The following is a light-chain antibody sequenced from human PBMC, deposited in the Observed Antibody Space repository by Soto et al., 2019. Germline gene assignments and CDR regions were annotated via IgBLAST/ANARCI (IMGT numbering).Light chain of an antibody. CDR3: CSYTSSSTQV. V-gene: IGLV2-14*03. J-gene: IGLJ1*01. CDR1: SSDVGAYDY. Sequence: QSVLTQPASVSGSPGQSIPISCTGTSSDVGAYDYVSWYQQHPDKAPKLMIYEFSNRPSGVSNRFSGSKSVNKDILKISGLQAEYEADYYCCSYTSSSTQVFGTATKVTDL. CDR2: EFS.